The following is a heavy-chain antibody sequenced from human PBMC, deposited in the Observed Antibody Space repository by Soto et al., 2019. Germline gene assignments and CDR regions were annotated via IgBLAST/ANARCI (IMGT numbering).Heavy chain of an antibody. Sequence: SETLSLTCAVSGYSISSGYYWGWIRQPPGKGLEWIGSTYHSGSTYYNPSLKSRVTISVDTSKNQFSLKLSSVTAADTAVYYCARDYNWNYGVFDPWGQGTLVTVSS. J-gene: IGHJ5*02. V-gene: IGHV4-38-2*02. CDR2: TYHSGST. D-gene: IGHD1-7*01. CDR1: GYSISSGYY. CDR3: ARDYNWNYGVFDP.